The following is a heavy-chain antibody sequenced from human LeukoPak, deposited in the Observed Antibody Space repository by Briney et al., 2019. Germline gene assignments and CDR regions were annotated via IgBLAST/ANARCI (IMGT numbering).Heavy chain of an antibody. D-gene: IGHD5-24*01. Sequence: PSETLSLTCTVSGDSITSRSYYWGWIRQPPGKGLEWIGSIYYTGSTYYNPSLKSRVTISVDTSKNQFSLKLSSVTAADTAVYYCARGQKGWPHAFDIWGQGTMVTVSS. CDR2: IYYTGST. J-gene: IGHJ3*02. CDR1: GDSITSRSYY. V-gene: IGHV4-39*07. CDR3: ARGQKGWPHAFDI.